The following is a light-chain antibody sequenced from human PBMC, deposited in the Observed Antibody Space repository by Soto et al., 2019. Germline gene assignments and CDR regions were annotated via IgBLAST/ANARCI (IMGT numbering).Light chain of an antibody. CDR2: EVN. CDR1: SSDVGGYNY. V-gene: IGLV2-8*01. J-gene: IGLJ1*01. CDR3: TSYAGGNNV. Sequence: QSALTQPPSASGSPGQSVTISFTGTSSDVGGYNYVSWYQQNPGKVPKLMIYEVNKRPSGVPDRFSGSKSGNTASLTVSGLQAEDEADYYCTSYAGGNNVFGTGTKLTV.